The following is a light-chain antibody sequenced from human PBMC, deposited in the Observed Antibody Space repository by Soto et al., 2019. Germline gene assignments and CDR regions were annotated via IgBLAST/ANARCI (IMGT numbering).Light chain of an antibody. J-gene: IGKJ1*01. V-gene: IGKV3-20*01. Sequence: EIVLTQSPGTLSLSPGERATLSCRASQSVSSSYLAWYQQKPGQAPRLLIYGASGRATGIPDRFSGSGSGTDFTLTISRLEPEDFAVYYCQQYDSSLWTFGQGTKVEIK. CDR3: QQYDSSLWT. CDR1: QSVSSSY. CDR2: GAS.